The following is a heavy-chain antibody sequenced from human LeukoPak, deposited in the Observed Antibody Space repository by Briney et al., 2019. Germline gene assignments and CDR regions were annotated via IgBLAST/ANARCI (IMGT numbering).Heavy chain of an antibody. CDR2: ISAYNGNT. J-gene: IGHJ2*01. CDR1: GYTCTSYG. D-gene: IGHD3-22*01. V-gene: IGHV1-18*01. Sequence: ASVTVSFKSAGYTCTSYGFSWGRQRPAQGLGWMGWISAYNGNTDYSQKLQGRVIMITETSTSTAFMELRSPRTDDTTAEYWSGIYDSSGYMACYFDLWGRGTLVTVSS. CDR3: SGIYDSSGYMACYFDL.